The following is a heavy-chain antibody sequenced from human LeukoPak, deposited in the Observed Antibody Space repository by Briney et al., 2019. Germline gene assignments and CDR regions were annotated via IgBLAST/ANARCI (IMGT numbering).Heavy chain of an antibody. D-gene: IGHD6-13*01. J-gene: IGHJ4*02. CDR1: GFTFSSYS. V-gene: IGHV3-30*03. Sequence: GSLRLSCAASGFTFSSYSMNWVRQAPGKGLEWVAVISYDGSNKYNADSVKGRFTISRDNSKNTLYLQMNSLRTEDTAVYYCAREAGYSSSWYAPRYWGQGTLVIVSS. CDR3: AREAGYSSSWYAPRY. CDR2: ISYDGSNK.